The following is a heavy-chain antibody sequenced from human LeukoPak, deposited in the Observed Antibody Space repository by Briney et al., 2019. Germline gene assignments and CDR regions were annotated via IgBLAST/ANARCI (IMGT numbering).Heavy chain of an antibody. D-gene: IGHD6-13*01. CDR2: IYYSGST. V-gene: IGHV4-39*07. CDR1: GGSISSSSYY. CDR3: ARGRQSSSWRVIPRHWYFDL. J-gene: IGHJ2*01. Sequence: SETLSLTCTVSGGSISSSSYYWGWIRQPPGKGLEWIGSIYYSGSTYYNPSLKSRVTISVDTSKNQFSLKLSSVTAADTAVYYCARGRQSSSWRVIPRHWYFDLWGRGTLVTVSS.